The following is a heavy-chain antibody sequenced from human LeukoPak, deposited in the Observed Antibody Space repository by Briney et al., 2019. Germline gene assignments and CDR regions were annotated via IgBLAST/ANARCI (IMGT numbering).Heavy chain of an antibody. V-gene: IGHV3-7*03. CDR1: GFTFSSYW. Sequence: TGGSLRLSCAASGFTFSSYWMSWVRQAPGKGLEWVANIKQDGSEKYYVDSVKGRFTISRDNAKNSLYLQMNSLRAEDTAVYYCAREGCSSTSCYYSDYWGQGTLVTVSS. CDR2: IKQDGSEK. D-gene: IGHD2-2*01. CDR3: AREGCSSTSCYYSDY. J-gene: IGHJ4*02.